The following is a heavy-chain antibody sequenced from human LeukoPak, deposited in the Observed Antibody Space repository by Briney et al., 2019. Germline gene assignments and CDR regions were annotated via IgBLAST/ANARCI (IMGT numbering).Heavy chain of an antibody. CDR1: GYTLTSYG. D-gene: IGHD4-17*01. CDR2: ISAYNGNT. V-gene: IGHV1-18*01. Sequence: PVASVKVSCMDSGYTLTSYGNSWVHQAPAQGLEWMGWISAYNGNTNYAQKLQGRVTMTTDTSTSTAYMELRSLRSDDTAVYYCARVDGDLVDYWGQGTLVTVSS. J-gene: IGHJ4*02. CDR3: ARVDGDLVDY.